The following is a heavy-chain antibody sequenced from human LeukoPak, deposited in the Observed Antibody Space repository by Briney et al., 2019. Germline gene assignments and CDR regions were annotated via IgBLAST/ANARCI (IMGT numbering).Heavy chain of an antibody. CDR2: ISSSSSTI. CDR3: ARTAYCGGDCYSRWFDP. V-gene: IGHV3-48*01. D-gene: IGHD2-21*02. J-gene: IGHJ5*02. Sequence: GGSLRLSCAASGFTFSSYSMNWVRQAPGKGLEWVSYISSSSSTIYYADSVKGRFTISRDNAKNSPYLQMNSLRAEDTAVYYCARTAYCGGDCYSRWFDPWGQGTLVTVSS. CDR1: GFTFSSYS.